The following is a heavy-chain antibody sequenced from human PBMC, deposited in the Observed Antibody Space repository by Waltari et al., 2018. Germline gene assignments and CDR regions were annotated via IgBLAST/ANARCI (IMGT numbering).Heavy chain of an antibody. V-gene: IGHV4-38-2*02. CDR3: ARDPVVAATDFDY. CDR2: IYHSGST. Sequence: QVQLQESGPGLVKPSETLSLTCAVSGYSIRSGYYWGWIRQPPGKGLEWIGSIYHSGSTYYNPSLKSRVTISVDTSKTQFSLKLSSVTAADTAVYYCARDPVVAATDFDYWGQGTLVTVSS. J-gene: IGHJ4*02. D-gene: IGHD2-15*01. CDR1: GYSIRSGYY.